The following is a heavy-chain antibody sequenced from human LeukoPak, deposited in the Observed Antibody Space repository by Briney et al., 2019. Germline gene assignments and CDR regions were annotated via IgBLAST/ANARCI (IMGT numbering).Heavy chain of an antibody. J-gene: IGHJ6*02. Sequence: GGSLRLSCAASGFTFSDYNMNWVRQAPGKGLEWVSYITNGGSTIHHADSVKGRFTISRDNAKKTLYLQMNSLRAEDTAVYYCARSIGLTGGGVDVWDQGTTVTVSS. V-gene: IGHV3-11*01. CDR3: ARSIGLTGGGVDV. CDR1: GFTFSDYN. D-gene: IGHD3-9*01. CDR2: ITNGGSTI.